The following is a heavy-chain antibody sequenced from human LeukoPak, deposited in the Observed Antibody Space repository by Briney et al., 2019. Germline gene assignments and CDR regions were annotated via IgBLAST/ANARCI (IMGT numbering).Heavy chain of an antibody. CDR1: GFTFSSYW. D-gene: IGHD3-16*01. V-gene: IGHV3-7*01. CDR2: IKQDGSEK. Sequence: GGSLRLSCAASGFTFSSYWMSWVRQAPGKGLEWVANIKQDGSEKYYVDSVKGRFTISRDNAKNSLYLQMNSLRAEDTAVYYCARALMTRSSHFDIWGQGTMVTVSS. CDR3: ARALMTRSSHFDI. J-gene: IGHJ3*02.